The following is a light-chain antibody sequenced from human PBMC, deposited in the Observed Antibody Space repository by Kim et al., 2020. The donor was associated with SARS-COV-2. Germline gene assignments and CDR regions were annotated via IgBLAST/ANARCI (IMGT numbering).Light chain of an antibody. J-gene: IGLJ2*01. V-gene: IGLV3-1*01. CDR2: EDR. Sequence: VPPEQTAIITCSGNELGDKNVCWYQQKAGQSPVLVIYEDRKRPSGIPERVSGSNSGNTATLTISGTQAMDEADYYCQAWDSSTVVFGGGTQLTVL. CDR1: ELGDKN. CDR3: QAWDSSTVV.